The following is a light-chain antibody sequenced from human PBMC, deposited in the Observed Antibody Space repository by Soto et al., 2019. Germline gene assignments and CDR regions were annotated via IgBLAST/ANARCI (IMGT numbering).Light chain of an antibody. CDR3: QEYNTWPWT. CDR1: QSVNSN. J-gene: IGKJ1*01. CDR2: GAS. Sequence: ETVMTQSPATLSVSPGERDTLSCRASQSVNSNLAWYQQKLGQAPRVLIYGASTRATGIPARFSGSGSGTEFILTISSLQSEDFALYYCQEYNTWPWTFGQGTKVEIK. V-gene: IGKV3-15*01.